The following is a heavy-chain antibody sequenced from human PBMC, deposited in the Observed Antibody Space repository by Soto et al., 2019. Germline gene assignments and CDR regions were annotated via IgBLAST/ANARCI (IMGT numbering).Heavy chain of an antibody. CDR3: ARGLAYYDILTGYSLGYYYYMDV. J-gene: IGHJ6*03. D-gene: IGHD3-9*01. V-gene: IGHV1-8*01. Sequence: ASVKVSCKASGYTFTSYDINWVRQATGQGLEWMGWMNPNSGNTGYAQKFQGRVTMTRNTSISTAYMELSSLRSEDTAVYYCARGLAYYDILTGYSLGYYYYMDVWGKGTTVTVSS. CDR1: GYTFTSYD. CDR2: MNPNSGNT.